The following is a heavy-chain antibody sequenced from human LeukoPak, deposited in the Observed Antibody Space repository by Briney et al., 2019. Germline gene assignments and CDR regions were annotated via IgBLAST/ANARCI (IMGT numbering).Heavy chain of an antibody. V-gene: IGHV3-15*01. CDR1: GFTFSNAW. CDR3: ARDGDYYYYMDV. CDR2: IKSKTDGGTT. D-gene: IGHD3-3*01. Sequence: GGSLRLSCAASGFTFSNAWMSWVRQAPGKGLEWVGRIKSKTDGGTTDYAAPVKGRFTISRDDSKNTLYLQMNSLRAEDTAVYYCARDGDYYYYMDVWGKGTTVTISS. J-gene: IGHJ6*03.